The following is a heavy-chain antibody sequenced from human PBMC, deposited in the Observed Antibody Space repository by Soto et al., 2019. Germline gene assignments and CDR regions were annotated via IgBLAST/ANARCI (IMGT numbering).Heavy chain of an antibody. CDR3: TRDPYGGSRYYFDS. Sequence: GGSLRLSCAASGFTFTSYGMHWVRQAPGKGLEWVAVIWYDGSNRFYADSVKGRFTISKDNSQNMLYLQMHSLRPEDTAVYYCTRDPYGGSRYYFDSWGQGTLVTVSS. V-gene: IGHV3-33*01. D-gene: IGHD1-26*01. CDR2: IWYDGSNR. CDR1: GFTFTSYG. J-gene: IGHJ4*02.